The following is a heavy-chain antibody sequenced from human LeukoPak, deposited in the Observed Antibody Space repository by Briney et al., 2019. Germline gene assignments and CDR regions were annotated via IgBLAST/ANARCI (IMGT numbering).Heavy chain of an antibody. D-gene: IGHD3-22*01. CDR3: ARAAYDSSGYYCIADY. CDR2: IKQDGSEK. V-gene: IGHV3-7*01. Sequence: GGSLRLSCAASGFTFSSYWMSWVRQAPGKGREWVANIKQDGSEKYYVDSVKGRFTISRGNAKNSLYLQRNSLRAEDTAVYYCARAAYDSSGYYCIADYWGQGTLVTVSS. J-gene: IGHJ4*02. CDR1: GFTFSSYW.